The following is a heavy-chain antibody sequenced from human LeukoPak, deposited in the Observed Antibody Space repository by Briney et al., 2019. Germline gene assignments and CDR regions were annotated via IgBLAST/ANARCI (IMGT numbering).Heavy chain of an antibody. CDR3: AKEFYYGSGSYYPTFDF. V-gene: IGHV3-23*01. CDR1: GFTFSSYA. Sequence: PGGSLRLSCAASGFTFSSYAMSWVRQAPGKGLEWVSAISGSGGTTYYADSVKGRFTISRENSKKTLYLQMNSLRAEDTAVYYCAKEFYYGSGSYYPTFDFWGQGTLVTVSS. D-gene: IGHD3-10*01. J-gene: IGHJ4*02. CDR2: ISGSGGTT.